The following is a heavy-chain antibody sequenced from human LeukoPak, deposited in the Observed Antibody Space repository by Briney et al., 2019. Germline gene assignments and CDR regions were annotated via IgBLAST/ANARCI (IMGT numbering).Heavy chain of an antibody. CDR2: ISYDGSNK. CDR1: GFTFSTYG. CDR3: AKGGTYYYDSSGYYPGY. V-gene: IGHV3-30*18. J-gene: IGHJ4*02. Sequence: QPGRSLRLSCAASGFTFSTYGMHWVRQAPGKGLEWVAVISYDGSNKYYADSVKGRFTISRDNSKNTLYLQMNSLRAEDTAVYYCAKGGTYYYDSSGYYPGYWGQGTLVTVSS. D-gene: IGHD3-22*01.